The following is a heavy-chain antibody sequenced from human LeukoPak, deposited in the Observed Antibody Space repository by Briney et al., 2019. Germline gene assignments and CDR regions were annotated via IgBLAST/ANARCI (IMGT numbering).Heavy chain of an antibody. V-gene: IGHV4-61*02. CDR1: GGSVTSGIYY. CDR3: ASTRWPRDANFDY. J-gene: IGHJ4*02. Sequence: SETLSLTCTVSGGSVTSGIYYWNWIRQPAGKGVEWIGRIYTSGATNYNPSLKSRLIISIDTSTNQVSPKLTSVTAADTGLYYCASTRWPRDANFDYWGQGTLVTVSS. CDR2: IYTSGAT. D-gene: IGHD2-15*01.